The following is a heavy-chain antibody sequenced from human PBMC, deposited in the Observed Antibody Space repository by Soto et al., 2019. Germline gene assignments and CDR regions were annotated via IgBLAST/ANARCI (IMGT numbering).Heavy chain of an antibody. J-gene: IGHJ6*02. V-gene: IGHV3-43*01. CDR2: ISWDGGST. D-gene: IGHD3-3*01. CDR3: AKDRNDFWSGYTKPAYYYYGMDV. Sequence: GGSLRLSCAASGFTFDDYTMHWVRQAPGKGLEWVSLISWDGGSTYYVDSVKGRFTISRDNSKNSLYLQMNSLRTEDTALYYCAKDRNDFWSGYTKPAYYYYGMDVWGQGTTVTVSS. CDR1: GFTFDDYT.